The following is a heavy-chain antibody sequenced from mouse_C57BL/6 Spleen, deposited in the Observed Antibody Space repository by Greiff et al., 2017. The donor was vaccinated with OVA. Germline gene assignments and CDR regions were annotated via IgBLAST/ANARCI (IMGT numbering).Heavy chain of an antibody. J-gene: IGHJ2*01. CDR2: ISYDGSN. Sequence: ESGPGLVKPSQSLSLTCSVTGYSITSGYYWNWIRQFPGNKLEWMGYISYDGSNNYNPSLKNRISITRDTSKNQFFLKLNSVTTEDTATYYCASYSNLDYWGQGTTLTVAS. CDR3: ASYSNLDY. V-gene: IGHV3-6*01. CDR1: GYSITSGYY. D-gene: IGHD2-5*01.